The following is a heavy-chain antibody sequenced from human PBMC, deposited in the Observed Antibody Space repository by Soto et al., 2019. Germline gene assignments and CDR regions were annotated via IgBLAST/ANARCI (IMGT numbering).Heavy chain of an antibody. CDR2: IIPIFGTA. CDR1: GGTFSSYA. D-gene: IGHD6-19*01. Sequence: QVQLVQSGAEVKKPGSSVKVSCKASGGTFSSYAISWVRQAPGQGLEWMGGIIPIFGTANYAQKFQGRVTITADESTSTAYMELSSLRYEDTDVCYCAGEGGGQWLVKDWYFDLWGRGTLVTVSS. J-gene: IGHJ2*01. V-gene: IGHV1-69*01. CDR3: AGEGGGQWLVKDWYFDL.